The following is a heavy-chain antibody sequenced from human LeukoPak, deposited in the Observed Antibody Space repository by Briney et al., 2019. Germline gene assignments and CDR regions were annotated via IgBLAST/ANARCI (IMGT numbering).Heavy chain of an antibody. J-gene: IGHJ4*02. CDR3: VKEGVEYSYSYGDY. D-gene: IGHD3-16*01. Sequence: PGRSLRLSCAASGFIFSSYAMHWVRQAPGKGLEWVAVISYDGSNKYYAESMKGRITISRDNAENTLYLQMNNLRPDDTAFYFCVKEGVEYSYSYGDYWGQGTLVTVSS. CDR2: ISYDGSNK. CDR1: GFIFSSYA. V-gene: IGHV3-30*04.